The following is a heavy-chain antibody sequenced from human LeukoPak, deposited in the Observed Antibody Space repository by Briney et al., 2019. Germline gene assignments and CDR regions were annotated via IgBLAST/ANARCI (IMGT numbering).Heavy chain of an antibody. CDR2: IIPIFGTA. J-gene: IGHJ6*03. D-gene: IGHD3-3*01. CDR1: GGTFSSYA. Sequence: SVKVSXKASGGTFSSYAISWVRQAPGQGLEWMGGIIPIFGTANYAQKFQGRVTITADESTSTAYMELSSLRSEDTAVYYCARGRITIFGVVTNAHYYYMDVWGKGTTVTVSS. V-gene: IGHV1-69*13. CDR3: ARGRITIFGVVTNAHYYYMDV.